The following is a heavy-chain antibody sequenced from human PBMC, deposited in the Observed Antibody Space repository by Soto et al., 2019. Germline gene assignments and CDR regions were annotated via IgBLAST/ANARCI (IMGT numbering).Heavy chain of an antibody. Sequence: QVQLVQSGAEVKKPGASVKVSCKASGYTFTSYGIGWVRQAPGQGLEWMGWISAYNGNTSYAQKLQGRVTMTTDTSTRAAYMELRSLRSDDTAVYYCAREVVRVAGTRWFDAWGQGTLVTVSA. D-gene: IGHD6-19*01. J-gene: IGHJ5*02. CDR2: ISAYNGNT. V-gene: IGHV1-18*01. CDR3: AREVVRVAGTRWFDA. CDR1: GYTFTSYG.